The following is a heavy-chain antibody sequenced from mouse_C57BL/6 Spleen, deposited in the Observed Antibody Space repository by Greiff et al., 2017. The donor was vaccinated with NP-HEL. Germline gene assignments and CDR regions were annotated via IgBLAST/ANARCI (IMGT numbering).Heavy chain of an antibody. CDR2: IYWDDDK. CDR3: ARRRGDSSGYEYFDV. CDR1: GFSLSTSGMG. J-gene: IGHJ1*03. V-gene: IGHV8-12*01. Sequence: QVTLKESGPGILQSSQTLSLTCSFSGFSLSTSGMGVSWIRQPSGKGLEWLAHIYWDDDKRYNPSLKSRLTISKDTSRNQVFLKITSVDTADTAAYYCARRRGDSSGYEYFDVWGTGTTVTVSS. D-gene: IGHD3-2*02.